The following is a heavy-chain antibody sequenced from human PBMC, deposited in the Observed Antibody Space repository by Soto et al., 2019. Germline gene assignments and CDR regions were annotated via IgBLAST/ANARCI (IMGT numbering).Heavy chain of an antibody. Sequence: SETLSLPCTVSGGSISRYYWSWIRQPPGKGLEWIGYIYYSGSTNYNPSLKSRVTISVDTSKNQFSLKLSSVTAADTAVYYCARVTIFGVVVKAPDAFDIWGQGAMVTVSS. D-gene: IGHD3-3*01. J-gene: IGHJ3*02. CDR1: GGSISRYY. CDR3: ARVTIFGVVVKAPDAFDI. CDR2: IYYSGST. V-gene: IGHV4-59*01.